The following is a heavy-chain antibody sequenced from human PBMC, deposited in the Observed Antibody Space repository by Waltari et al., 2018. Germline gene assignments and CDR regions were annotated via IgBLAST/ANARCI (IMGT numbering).Heavy chain of an antibody. CDR3: AGDIIEGEYSYGLDS. CDR2: IYYTGSA. V-gene: IGHV4-61*01. CDR1: GDSVGSGNYY. J-gene: IGHJ4*02. D-gene: IGHD5-18*01. Sequence: QVHLQESGPGLVRPSETLSLTCTVSGDSVGSGNYYWTWIRQSPGKELEWIGYIYYTGSASYNPSLSSRVTISLDKSRNQFSLNLTSVTAADTAVYYCAGDIIEGEYSYGLDSWGQGTRVTVSS.